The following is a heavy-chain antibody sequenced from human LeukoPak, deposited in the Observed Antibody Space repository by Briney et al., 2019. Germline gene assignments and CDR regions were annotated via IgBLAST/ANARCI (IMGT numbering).Heavy chain of an antibody. V-gene: IGHV1-69*04. CDR1: GGTFSSYA. CDR2: IIPIFGIA. J-gene: IGHJ6*02. Sequence: SVKVSCKASGGTFSSYAISWVRQAPGQGLEWMGRIIPIFGIANYAQKFQGRVTITADKSTSIAYMELSSLRSEDTAVYYCASTTNIVLMVYAIQEEYDYYGMDVWGQGTTVTVSS. D-gene: IGHD2-8*01. CDR3: ASTTNIVLMVYAIQEEYDYYGMDV.